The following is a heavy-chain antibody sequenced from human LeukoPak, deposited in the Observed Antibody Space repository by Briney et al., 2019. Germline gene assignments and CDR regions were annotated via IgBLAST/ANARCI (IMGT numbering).Heavy chain of an antibody. D-gene: IGHD5-18*01. CDR3: ARLDTAMVTSLYYYYGMDV. CDR2: IYPGASDT. V-gene: IGHV5-51*01. Sequence: GESLKISCQGSGYSFTSYWIGWARQMPGKGLEWMGIIYPGASDTRYSPAFQGQVTISADKPIRTAYLQWSSLEASDTAMYYCARLDTAMVTSLYYYYGMDVWGQGTTVTVSS. CDR1: GYSFTSYW. J-gene: IGHJ6*02.